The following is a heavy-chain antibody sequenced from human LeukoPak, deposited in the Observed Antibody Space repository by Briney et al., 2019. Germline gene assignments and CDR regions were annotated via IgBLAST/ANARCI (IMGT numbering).Heavy chain of an antibody. CDR1: GYTFSGYY. CDR3: ATPARRGSGWYLDC. V-gene: IGHV1-2*02. D-gene: IGHD6-19*01. Sequence: ASVKVSCKASGYTFSGYYLHWVRQAPGQGLEWMGWIKPNSGDTNHTQNFQGRVTMTRDTSISTAYMELSRLRSDDTAVYYCATPARRGSGWYLDCWGQGTLVTVSS. CDR2: IKPNSGDT. J-gene: IGHJ4*02.